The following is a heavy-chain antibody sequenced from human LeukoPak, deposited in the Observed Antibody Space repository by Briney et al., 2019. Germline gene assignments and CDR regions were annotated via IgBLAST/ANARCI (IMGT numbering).Heavy chain of an antibody. CDR2: ISSSSAAI. CDR3: ARGRNHAFDI. Sequence: EGSLRLSCAASGFTFDDYSMNWVRQAPGKGLEWVSFISSSSAAIYYADSVKGRFTISRDNAKNSLYLQMNTLRDEDTAVYYCARGRNHAFDIWGQGTVVTVSS. CDR1: GFTFDDYS. V-gene: IGHV3-48*02. J-gene: IGHJ3*02. D-gene: IGHD3-10*01.